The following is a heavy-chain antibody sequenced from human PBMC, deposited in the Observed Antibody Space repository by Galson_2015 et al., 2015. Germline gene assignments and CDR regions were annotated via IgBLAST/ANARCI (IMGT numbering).Heavy chain of an antibody. CDR1: GFTFSSYG. V-gene: IGHV3-30*03. J-gene: IGHJ4*02. Sequence: SLRLSCAASGFTFSSYGMHWVRQAPGKGLEWAAVISYDGSNKYYADSVKGRFTISRDNSKNTLYLQMNSLRAEDTAVYYCARQWFGELLNYWGQGTLVTVSS. CDR3: ARQWFGELLNY. CDR2: ISYDGSNK. D-gene: IGHD3-10*01.